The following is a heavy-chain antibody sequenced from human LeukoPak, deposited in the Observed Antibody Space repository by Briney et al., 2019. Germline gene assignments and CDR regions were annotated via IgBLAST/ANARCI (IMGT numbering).Heavy chain of an antibody. Sequence: GGSLRLSCATSGFTFSSYSMNWVRQAPGKGLEWVSYISSSSGTIYYADSVKGRFTISRDNAKNSLSLQMNSLRAEDTAVYYCAISPLIVPRLAPADYWGQGTLVTVSS. CDR2: ISSSSGTI. D-gene: IGHD3-22*01. J-gene: IGHJ4*02. CDR1: GFTFSSYS. CDR3: AISPLIVPRLAPADY. V-gene: IGHV3-48*01.